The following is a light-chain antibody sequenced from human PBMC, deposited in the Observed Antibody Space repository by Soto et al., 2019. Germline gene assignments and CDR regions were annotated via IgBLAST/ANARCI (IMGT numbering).Light chain of an antibody. CDR2: AAS. J-gene: IGKJ1*01. CDR1: QTTNNH. CDR3: QQTYTIPLT. V-gene: IGKV1-39*01. Sequence: DIQMTQSPSSLSASIGDRVTITCRASQTTNNHLNWYQQKPGKAPKLLIYAASSLQSGVPSRFGGSGSGTDFTLTISSLQPEDFATYYCQQTYTIPLTFGQATKVEI.